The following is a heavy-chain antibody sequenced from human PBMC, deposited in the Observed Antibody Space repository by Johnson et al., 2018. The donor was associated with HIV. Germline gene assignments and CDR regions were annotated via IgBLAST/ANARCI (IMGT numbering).Heavy chain of an antibody. V-gene: IGHV3-64*01. CDR2: ISNNGGST. J-gene: IGHJ3*02. CDR1: GFTFSTYA. CDR3: ARRFYDSSGAGFDI. Sequence: VQLVESGGGLVQPGGSLRLSCAASGFTFSTYAIHWVRQAPGKGLEYVSAISNNGGSTYYANSVKGRFTISRDNSKNTLYLQMGSLRAEDMAVYYCARRFYDSSGAGFDIWGQGTMFTVSS. D-gene: IGHD3-22*01.